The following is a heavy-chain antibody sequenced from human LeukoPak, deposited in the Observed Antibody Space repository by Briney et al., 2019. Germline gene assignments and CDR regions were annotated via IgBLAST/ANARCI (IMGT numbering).Heavy chain of an antibody. J-gene: IGHJ4*02. D-gene: IGHD6-19*01. CDR3: AREDIRLDYFDY. Sequence: GGALRLPCAASGFTFSSYEMNWVRQAPGRGLEWVSYISGSGVTMYYADSVKGRFTISRDDAKNSLYLQMNSLRAEDTAVYYCAREDIRLDYFDYWGQGTLVTVSS. V-gene: IGHV3-48*03. CDR1: GFTFSSYE. CDR2: ISGSGVTM.